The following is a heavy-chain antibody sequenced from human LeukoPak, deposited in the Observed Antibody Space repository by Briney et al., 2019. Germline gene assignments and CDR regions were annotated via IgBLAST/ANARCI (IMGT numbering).Heavy chain of an antibody. CDR2: IRSKAYGETA. D-gene: IGHD1-1*01. V-gene: IGHV3-49*05. Sequence: KTGGSLRLSCTASGSTFGDYAMSWIRQAPGKGLEWVGFIRSKAYGETADYAASVKGRFTISRDDSKAIAYLQMNSLKTEDTAVYHCTRDRGAYNLYDYWGQGTLVTVSS. CDR1: GSTFGDYA. J-gene: IGHJ4*02. CDR3: TRDRGAYNLYDY.